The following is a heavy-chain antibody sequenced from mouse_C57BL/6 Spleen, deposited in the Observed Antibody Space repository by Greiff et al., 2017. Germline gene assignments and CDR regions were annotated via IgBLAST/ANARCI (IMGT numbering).Heavy chain of an antibody. CDR1: GYTFTSYW. D-gene: IGHD2-2*01. V-gene: IGHV1-61*01. J-gene: IGHJ4*01. CDR2: IYPSDSET. CDR3: AREGGMVTTYYYAMDY. Sequence: QVQLQQPGAELVRPGSSVKLSCKASGYTFTSYWMDWVKQRPGQGLEWIGNIYPSDSETHYNQKFKDKATLTVDKSSSTAYMQLSSLTSEDSAVYYCAREGGMVTTYYYAMDYWGQGTSVTVSS.